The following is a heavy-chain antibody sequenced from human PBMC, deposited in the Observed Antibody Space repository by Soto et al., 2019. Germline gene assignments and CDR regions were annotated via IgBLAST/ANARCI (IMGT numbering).Heavy chain of an antibody. CDR1: GESLTGYY. CDR2: INHSGSI. CDR3: ARRRVAARSYYFDY. J-gene: IGHJ4*02. V-gene: IGHV4-34*01. Sequence: QAQLQQWGAGLLKPSETLALNCGVYGESLTGYYWSWIRQPPGKALEWIGEINHSGSINYIPSLKSRLTISVDTSNNQFSLRLRSVTAADAAVYYCARRRVAARSYYFDYWGQGNLVTVSS. D-gene: IGHD6-6*01.